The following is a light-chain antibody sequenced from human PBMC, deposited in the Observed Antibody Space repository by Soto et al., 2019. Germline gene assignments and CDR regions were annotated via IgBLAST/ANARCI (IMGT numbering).Light chain of an antibody. J-gene: IGKJ1*01. CDR1: QSVSSSY. CDR3: QYYGTSPRT. V-gene: IGKV3-20*01. CDR2: AAS. Sequence: EVVLTQSPGTLSLSPGERATLSRRASQSVSSSYLAWYQHEPGQAPRLLIYAASSRAAGVPARFTGSGSGTDFTLTISRLEPEDFAVYYCQYYGTSPRTFGQGTKVDSK.